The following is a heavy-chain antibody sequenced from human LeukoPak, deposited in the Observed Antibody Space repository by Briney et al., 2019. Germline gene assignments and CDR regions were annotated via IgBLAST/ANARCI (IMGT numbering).Heavy chain of an antibody. J-gene: IGHJ4*02. V-gene: IGHV1-18*01. CDR3: ARDRKGPNSGSYYGDY. Sequence: ASVKVSCKASGYTFTNCGISWVRQAPGQGLEWMGWISFYNDNTKYAQKLQGRVTMTTDTSTNTAYMELRSLRSDDTAVYYCARDRKGPNSGSYYGDYWGQGTLVTVSS. CDR2: ISFYNDNT. CDR1: GYTFTNCG. D-gene: IGHD1-26*01.